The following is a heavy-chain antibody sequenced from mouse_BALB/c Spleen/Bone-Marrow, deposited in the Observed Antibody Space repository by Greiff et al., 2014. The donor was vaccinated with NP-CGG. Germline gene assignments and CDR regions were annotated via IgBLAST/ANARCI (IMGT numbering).Heavy chain of an antibody. J-gene: IGHJ3*01. CDR2: ISDGGSYT. Sequence: EVKLVESGGGLVKPGGSLKLSCAASGFTFSDYYMYWVRQTPEKRLEWVATISDGGSYTYYPDSVKERFTISRDNAKNNLCLQMSSLKSEDTAMYYCARGGGNYEGAWFAYWGQGTLVTVSA. V-gene: IGHV5-4*02. CDR3: ARGGGNYEGAWFAY. CDR1: GFTFSDYY. D-gene: IGHD2-1*01.